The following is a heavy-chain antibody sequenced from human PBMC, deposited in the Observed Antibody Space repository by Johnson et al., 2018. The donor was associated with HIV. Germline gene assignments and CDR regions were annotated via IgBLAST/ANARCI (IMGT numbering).Heavy chain of an antibody. D-gene: IGHD7-27*01. Sequence: VQLVESGGGVVQPGRSLRLSCAASGFTFSSYAMHWVRQAPGKGLEWVSDISSRGSIIYYADSVKGRFTISRDNAENSLYLQMNSLRAGDTAVYYCARENWGAFDLWGQGTMVTVSS. CDR1: GFTFSSYA. CDR3: ARENWGAFDL. V-gene: IGHV3-48*03. J-gene: IGHJ3*01. CDR2: ISSRGSII.